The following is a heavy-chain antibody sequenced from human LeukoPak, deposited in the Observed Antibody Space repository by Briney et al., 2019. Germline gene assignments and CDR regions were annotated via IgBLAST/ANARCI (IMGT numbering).Heavy chain of an antibody. D-gene: IGHD3-22*01. Sequence: GGSLRLSCAASGFTFTSAWMVWVRQAPGKGLERGANIKQDGSEKYYVDSVKGRFTISRDNAKNSLHRQMNSLRAEDTAVYYCARDHDYYDSSGYFYYFDYWGQGTLVTVSS. CDR1: GFTFTSAW. V-gene: IGHV3-7*01. CDR2: IKQDGSEK. CDR3: ARDHDYYDSSGYFYYFDY. J-gene: IGHJ4*02.